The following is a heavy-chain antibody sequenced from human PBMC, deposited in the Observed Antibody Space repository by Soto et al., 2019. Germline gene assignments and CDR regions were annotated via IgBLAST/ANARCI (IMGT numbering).Heavy chain of an antibody. J-gene: IGHJ6*02. CDR2: IRNKANSYFT. D-gene: IGHD3-9*01. V-gene: IGHV3-72*01. CDR3: TRVKIFATMPKPGMDV. CDR1: GFTFSDHY. Sequence: GGSLRLSCAASGFTFSDHYMDWVRQAPGKRLEWVGRIRNKANSYFTEYAASVKGRFTISRDDSKNSLFLQMNRLKSEDTAVYYCTRVKIFATMPKPGMDVWGQGTTVTVSS.